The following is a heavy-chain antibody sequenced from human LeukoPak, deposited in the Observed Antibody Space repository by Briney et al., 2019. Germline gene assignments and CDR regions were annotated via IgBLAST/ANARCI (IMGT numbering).Heavy chain of an antibody. V-gene: IGHV3-30*02. CDR3: ATHYSYYYGVDV. CDR2: IRYDGSNK. CDR1: GFTFSSYG. J-gene: IGHJ6*02. Sequence: PGGPLRLSCAASGFTFSSYGMHWVRQAPGKGLEWVAFIRYDGSNKYYADSVKGRFTISRDNSKNTLYLQMNSLRAEDTAVYYCATHYSYYYGVDVWGQGTTVTVSS.